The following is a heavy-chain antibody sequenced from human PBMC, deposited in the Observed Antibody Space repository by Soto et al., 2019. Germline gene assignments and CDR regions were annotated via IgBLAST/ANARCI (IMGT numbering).Heavy chain of an antibody. V-gene: IGHV1-8*01. J-gene: IGHJ4*02. CDR2: MNPNSGNT. Sequence: ASVKVSCKASGYTFTSYDIDWVRQATGQGLEWMGWMNPNSGNTGYAQKFQGRVTMTRNTSISTAYMELSSLRSEDTAVYYCARVWGYDEYYFDYWGQGTLVTVSS. CDR3: ARVWGYDEYYFDY. CDR1: GYTFTSYD. D-gene: IGHD5-12*01.